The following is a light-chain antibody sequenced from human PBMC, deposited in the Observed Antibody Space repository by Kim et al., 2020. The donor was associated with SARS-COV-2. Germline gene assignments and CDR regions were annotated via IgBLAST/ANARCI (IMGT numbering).Light chain of an antibody. CDR3: AAWDDSLNGVV. Sequence: QSVLTQPPSASGTPGQRVTISCSGSSSNIGSNTVNWYQQLPGRAPKLLIYSNNQRPSGVPDRFSGSKSDTSASLAISGLQSEDEADYYCAAWDDSLNGVVFGGGTQLTVL. V-gene: IGLV1-44*01. CDR1: SSNIGSNT. J-gene: IGLJ3*02. CDR2: SNN.